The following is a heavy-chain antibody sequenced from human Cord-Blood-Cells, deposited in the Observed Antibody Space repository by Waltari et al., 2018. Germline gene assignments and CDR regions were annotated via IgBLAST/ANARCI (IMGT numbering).Heavy chain of an antibody. CDR2: INHSGST. CDR1: GGSFSGYY. Sequence: QVQLQQWGAGLLKPSETLSLTCAVYGGSFSGYYWSWIRQPPGKGLEWIGEINHSGSTNYNPSLKSRVTISVDTSKNQFSLKLSSVTAADTAVYYCARLMYSSSSPDAFDIWGQGTMVTVSS. CDR3: ARLMYSSSSPDAFDI. J-gene: IGHJ3*02. D-gene: IGHD6-6*01. V-gene: IGHV4-34*01.